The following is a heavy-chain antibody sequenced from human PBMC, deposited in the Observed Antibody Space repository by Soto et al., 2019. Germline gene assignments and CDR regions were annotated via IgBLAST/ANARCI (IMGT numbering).Heavy chain of an antibody. D-gene: IGHD3-16*01. CDR2: INAGNGDT. Sequence: QVQFVQSGAEVKKPGASVKVSCKASGYTFITHSMHWVRQAPGQRLEWMGWINAGNGDTKYAQKLQGRVTITRDTSASTAYMELTSLRSEDTAVYYCARDSCFGGTCYDDAFDVWGQGTMVTVSS. V-gene: IGHV1-3*01. CDR3: ARDSCFGGTCYDDAFDV. J-gene: IGHJ3*01. CDR1: GYTFITHS.